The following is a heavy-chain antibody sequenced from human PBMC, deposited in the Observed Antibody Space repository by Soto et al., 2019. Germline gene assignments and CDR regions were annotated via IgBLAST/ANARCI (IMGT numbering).Heavy chain of an antibody. V-gene: IGHV3-74*01. CDR2: ISNDGSST. Sequence: EVQLVESGGGLVQPGGSPRLSCAASGFTSSSSWMHWVRQAPGKGLVWVSRISNDGSSTTYADSVKGRFTISRDNATSTLYLQMSSLRAEDTAVYYCARVTQKVEWGKGTLVTVSS. CDR3: ARVTQKVE. D-gene: IGHD2-15*01. CDR1: GFTSSSSW. J-gene: IGHJ4*02.